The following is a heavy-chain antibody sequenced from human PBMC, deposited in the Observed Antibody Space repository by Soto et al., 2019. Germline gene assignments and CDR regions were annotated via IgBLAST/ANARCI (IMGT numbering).Heavy chain of an antibody. CDR1: GGSISCGGYY. CDR2: IYYSGST. V-gene: IGHV4-39*01. Sequence: SETLSLTCTVAGGSISCGGYYLGWIRQPPGKGLEWIGSIYYSGSTYYNPSLKSRVTISVDTSKNQFSLKLSSVTAADTAVYYCARGVDYYDSSGYREYWGQGTLVTVSS. D-gene: IGHD3-22*01. CDR3: ARGVDYYDSSGYREY. J-gene: IGHJ4*02.